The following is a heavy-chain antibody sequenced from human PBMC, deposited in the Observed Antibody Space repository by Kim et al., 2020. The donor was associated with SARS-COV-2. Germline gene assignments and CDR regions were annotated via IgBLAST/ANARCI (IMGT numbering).Heavy chain of an antibody. CDR1: GFTFSSYS. CDR3: ARDFLYSSRPNPFDI. Sequence: GGSLRLSCAASGFTFSSYSMNWVRQAPGKGLEWVSSISSSSSYIYYADSVKGRFTISRDNAKNSLYLQMNSLRAEDTAVYYCARDFLYSSRPNPFDIWGQGTMVTVSS. CDR2: ISSSSSYI. V-gene: IGHV3-21*01. J-gene: IGHJ3*02. D-gene: IGHD6-13*01.